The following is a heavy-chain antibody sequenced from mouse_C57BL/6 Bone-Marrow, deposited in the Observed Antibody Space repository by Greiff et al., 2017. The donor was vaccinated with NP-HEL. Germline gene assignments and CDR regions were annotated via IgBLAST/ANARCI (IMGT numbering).Heavy chain of an antibody. J-gene: IGHJ3*01. CDR2: INPGSGGT. CDR3: AREGIIYYYGSSPFAY. V-gene: IGHV1-54*01. Sequence: QVQLKESGAELVRPGTSVKVSCKASGYAFTNYLIEWVKQRPGPGLEWIGVINPGSGGTNYNEKFKGKATLTADKSSSTAYMQLSSRTSEDSAVYFCAREGIIYYYGSSPFAYWGQGTLVTVSA. CDR1: GYAFTNYL. D-gene: IGHD1-1*01.